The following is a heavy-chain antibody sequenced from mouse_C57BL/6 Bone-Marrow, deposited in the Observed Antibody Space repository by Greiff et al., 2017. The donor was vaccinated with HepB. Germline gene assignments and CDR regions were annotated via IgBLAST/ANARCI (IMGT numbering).Heavy chain of an antibody. CDR3: AKSSLTLRLRY. J-gene: IGHJ3*01. V-gene: IGHV1-50*01. CDR1: GYTFTSYW. Sequence: QVQLQQSGAELVKPGASVKLSCKASGYTFTSYWMQWVKQRPGQGLEWIGEIDPSDSYTNYNQKFKGKATLTVDTSSSTAYMQLSSLASEDSAVYYCAKSSLTLRLRYWGQGTVVTVSA. D-gene: IGHD3-2*02. CDR2: IDPSDSYT.